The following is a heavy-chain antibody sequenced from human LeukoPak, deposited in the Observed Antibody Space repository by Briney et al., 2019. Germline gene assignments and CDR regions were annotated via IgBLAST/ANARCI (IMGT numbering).Heavy chain of an antibody. CDR1: GGSIRSHS. CDR3: AREKMYFYDSTGYSVFDY. D-gene: IGHD3-22*01. V-gene: IGHV4-59*11. J-gene: IGHJ4*02. CDR2: FDNSGSA. Sequence: PSETLSLTCTVSGGSIRSHSWAWIRQPPGKALEWVGYFDNSGSADYNPSLKSRVTISVDTSKSQFSLKLTSATAADTAVCYCAREKMYFYDSTGYSVFDYWGQGTLVTVSS.